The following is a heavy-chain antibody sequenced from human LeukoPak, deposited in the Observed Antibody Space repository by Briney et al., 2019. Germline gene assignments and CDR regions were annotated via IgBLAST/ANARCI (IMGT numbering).Heavy chain of an antibody. CDR3: ATAATVTTERLVYFDY. D-gene: IGHD4-17*01. J-gene: IGHJ4*02. CDR1: GYTLTELS. V-gene: IGHV1-24*01. CDR2: FDPEDGET. Sequence: ASVKVSCKVSGYTLTELSMHWVRQAPGKGLEWMGGFDPEDGETIYAQKFQGRVTMTEDTSTDTAYMELSSLRSEDTAVYYCATAATVTTERLVYFDYWGQGTLVTASS.